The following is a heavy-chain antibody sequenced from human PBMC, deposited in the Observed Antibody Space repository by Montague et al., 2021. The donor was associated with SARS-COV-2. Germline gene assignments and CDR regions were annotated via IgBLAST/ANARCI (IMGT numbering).Heavy chain of an antibody. J-gene: IGHJ4*02. CDR3: ARDRTTTAAAGDGFGY. D-gene: IGHD6-13*01. Sequence: CAISGDSVSSNRAAWDWIRQSPSRGLEWLGRTYYRSKWYNNYALSVKSRITINPETSKNQFSLQLNSVAPEDTAIYYCARDRTTTAAAGDGFGYWGQGTLVTVSS. CDR1: GDSVSSNRAA. CDR2: TYYRSKWYN. V-gene: IGHV6-1*01.